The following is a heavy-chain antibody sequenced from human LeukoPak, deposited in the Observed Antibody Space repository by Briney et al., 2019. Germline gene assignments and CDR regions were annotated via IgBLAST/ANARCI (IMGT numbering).Heavy chain of an antibody. CDR1: GFTFISYA. CDR3: AKERYSNYDINAFDI. V-gene: IGHV3-23*01. CDR2: ISSIAGGTGST. J-gene: IGHJ3*02. D-gene: IGHD4-11*01. Sequence: GGSLRLSCAASGFTFISYAMSWFRQAPGKGLEGVSSISSIAGGTGSTSYADSVKGRFTISRDNSKNTLDLQMNSLRAEDTAVYYCAKERYSNYDINAFDIWGQGTMVTVSS.